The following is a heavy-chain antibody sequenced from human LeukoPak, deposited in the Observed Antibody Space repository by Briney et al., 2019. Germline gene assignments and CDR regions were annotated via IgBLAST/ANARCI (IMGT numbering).Heavy chain of an antibody. CDR2: ITSSSSFI. V-gene: IGHV3-21*01. D-gene: IGHD5-12*01. J-gene: IGHJ3*01. CDR3: ARCSGGDDWNDSFDF. Sequence: GGSLRLSCAASIFSFSRYSMKWVRQAPGKGLEWVSSITSSSSFIYYADSVKGRFTISRDNARNSLYLQMNSLRAEDTAVYYCARCSGGDDWNDSFDFWGQGTMVTVSS. CDR1: IFSFSRYS.